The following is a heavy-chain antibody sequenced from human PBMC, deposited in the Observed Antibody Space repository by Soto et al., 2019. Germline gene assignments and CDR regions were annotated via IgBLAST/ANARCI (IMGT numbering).Heavy chain of an antibody. V-gene: IGHV4-59*02. J-gene: IGHJ4*02. CDR2: IYYSGST. Sequence: ETLSLTCTVSGGSVSSYYWSWIRQPPGKGLEWIGYIYYSGSTNYNPSLKSRVTISVETSKNQFSLKLSSVTASDTVVYYCARANYGDYSFSNWGQGTLVTVSS. CDR3: ARANYGDYSFSN. D-gene: IGHD4-17*01. CDR1: GGSVSSYY.